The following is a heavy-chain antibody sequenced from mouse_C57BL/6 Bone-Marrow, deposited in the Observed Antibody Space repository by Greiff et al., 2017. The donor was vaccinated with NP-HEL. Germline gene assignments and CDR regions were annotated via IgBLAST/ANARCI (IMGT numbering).Heavy chain of an antibody. J-gene: IGHJ4*01. CDR1: GFTFSDYY. CDR2: ISNGGGST. Sequence: EVKLVESGGGLVQPGGSLKLSCAASGFTFSDYYMYWVRQTPEKRLEWVAYISNGGGSTYYPDTVKGRFTISRDNAKNTLYLQMSRLKSEDTAMYYCAREVIPEGYAMDYWGQGTSVTVSS. CDR3: AREVIPEGYAMDY. V-gene: IGHV5-12*01.